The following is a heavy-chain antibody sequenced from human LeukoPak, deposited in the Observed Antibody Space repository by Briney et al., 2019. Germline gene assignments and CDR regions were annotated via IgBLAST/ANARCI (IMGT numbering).Heavy chain of an antibody. V-gene: IGHV3-30*18. Sequence: PGRSLRLSCAASGFTFSSYGMHWVRQAPGKGLEWVAVIWSGGSYESYADSVKGRFTISRDNSKSTLYLQMNSLRAEDTAVYYCAKDKDVAFDIWGQGTMLTVSS. CDR3: AKDKDVAFDI. D-gene: IGHD5-24*01. CDR2: IWSGGSYE. J-gene: IGHJ3*02. CDR1: GFTFSSYG.